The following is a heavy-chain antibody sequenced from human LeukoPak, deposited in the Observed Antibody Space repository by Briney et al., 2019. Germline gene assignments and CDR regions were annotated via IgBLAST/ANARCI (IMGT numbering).Heavy chain of an antibody. J-gene: IGHJ6*02. CDR3: ARASGYYGSGSYYILYYGMDV. D-gene: IGHD3-10*01. Sequence: PSETLSLTCTVSGGSISSYYWSWIRQPPGKGLEWIGYIYYSGSTNYNPSLKSRVTISVDTSKNQFSLKLSSVTAADTAVYYCARASGYYGSGSYYILYYGMDVWGQGTAVTVSS. V-gene: IGHV4-59*12. CDR1: GGSISSYY. CDR2: IYYSGST.